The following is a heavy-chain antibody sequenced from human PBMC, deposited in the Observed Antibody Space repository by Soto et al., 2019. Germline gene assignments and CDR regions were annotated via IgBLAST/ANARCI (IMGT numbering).Heavy chain of an antibody. Sequence: SETLSLTCTVSGGSISRYYWSWIRQPAGKALEWIGRIYNTGSTEYNPSLKSRVTTSMDTSKNQFFLNLRSVTAADTAVYYCATSGTAWNNWFDPWGQGILVTVSS. CDR1: GGSISRYY. CDR3: ATSGTAWNNWFDP. V-gene: IGHV4-4*07. CDR2: IYNTGST. D-gene: IGHD6-25*01. J-gene: IGHJ5*02.